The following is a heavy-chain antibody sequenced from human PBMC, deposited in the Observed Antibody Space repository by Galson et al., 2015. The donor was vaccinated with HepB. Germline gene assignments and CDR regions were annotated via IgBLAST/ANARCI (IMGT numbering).Heavy chain of an antibody. V-gene: IGHV3-30-3*01. D-gene: IGHD6-19*01. J-gene: IGHJ4*02. CDR1: GFTFSSYA. Sequence: SLRLSCAASGFTFSSYAMHWVRQAPGKGLEWVAVISYDGSNKYYADSVKGRFTISRDSSKNTLYLQMNSLRAEGTAVYYCARDGGWVTSEGIAVAGPLWYWGQGTLVTVSS. CDR3: ARDGGWVTSEGIAVAGPLWY. CDR2: ISYDGSNK.